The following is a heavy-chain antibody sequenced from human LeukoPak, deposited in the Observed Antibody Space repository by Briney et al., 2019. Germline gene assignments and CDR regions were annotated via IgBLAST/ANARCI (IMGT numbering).Heavy chain of an antibody. D-gene: IGHD3-22*01. V-gene: IGHV3-21*01. CDR1: GFTFSSYS. CDR2: ISSGSSYI. J-gene: IGHJ4*02. CDR3: ARDLGHYDSSGYYYRNLGN. Sequence: PGGSLRLSCAASGFTFSSYSMNWVRQAPGKGLEWVSSISSGSSYIYYADSVKGRFTISRDNAKNSLYLQMNSLGAEDTAVYYCARDLGHYDSSGYYYRNLGNWGQGTLVTVS.